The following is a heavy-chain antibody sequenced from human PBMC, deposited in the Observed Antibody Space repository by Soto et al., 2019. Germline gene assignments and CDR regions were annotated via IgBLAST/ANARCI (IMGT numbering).Heavy chain of an antibody. J-gene: IGHJ6*02. CDR1: GFSFRNAW. CDR2: IKSKTDGGTT. CDR3: SLDDFYYGMDV. Sequence: EVQLVESGGGLVKPGGSLRLSCAASGFSFRNAWMSWVRQAPGKGLEWVGRIKSKTDGGTTDYAAPVKGRFTISRDHSKNTLYLQMHSLKTEDTAVYYCSLDDFYYGMDVWGQGTTVTVSS. V-gene: IGHV3-15*01.